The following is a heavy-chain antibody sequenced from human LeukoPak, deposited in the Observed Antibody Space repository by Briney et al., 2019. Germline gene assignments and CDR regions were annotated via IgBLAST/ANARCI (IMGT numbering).Heavy chain of an antibody. Sequence: SVEVSCKTSGGTFKSYTVHWVRQAPGQGLEWMGRIMPIFRKADYAQKFQDRVTITADESTSTAYMELSNLRSEDTAMYYCARDQNYYDTSGLDYWGQGTLVTVSS. J-gene: IGHJ4*02. V-gene: IGHV1-69*01. CDR2: IMPIFRKA. CDR1: GGTFKSYT. CDR3: ARDQNYYDTSGLDY. D-gene: IGHD3-22*01.